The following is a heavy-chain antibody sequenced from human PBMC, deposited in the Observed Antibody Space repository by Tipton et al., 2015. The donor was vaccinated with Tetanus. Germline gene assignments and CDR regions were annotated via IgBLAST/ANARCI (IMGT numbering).Heavy chain of an antibody. Sequence: QVQLVQSGSEVKKPGASVKVSCKASGYTFTGYYMYWVRQAPGQGLEWMGWIDPNSGGTVYAQKFQGRVTMTRDTSPSTAYMELRSLRSDDTAVYYCARDRGDYIYYGMDVWGPGTTVTVS. D-gene: IGHD3-22*01. CDR2: IDPNSGGT. CDR3: ARDRGDYIYYGMDV. V-gene: IGHV1-2*02. CDR1: GYTFTGYY. J-gene: IGHJ6*02.